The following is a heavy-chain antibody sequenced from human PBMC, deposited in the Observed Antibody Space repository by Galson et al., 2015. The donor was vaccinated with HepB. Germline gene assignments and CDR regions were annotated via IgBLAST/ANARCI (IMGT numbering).Heavy chain of an antibody. V-gene: IGHV1-3*01. D-gene: IGHD6-25*01. CDR1: GYTFTSYA. Sequence: SVKVSCKASGYTFTSYAMHWVRQAPGQRLEWMGWINAGNGNTKYSQKFQGRVTITRDTSASTAYMELSSLRSEDAAVYYCARTAAANYYYYYGMDVWGQGTTVTVSS. J-gene: IGHJ6*02. CDR3: ARTAAANYYYYYGMDV. CDR2: INAGNGNT.